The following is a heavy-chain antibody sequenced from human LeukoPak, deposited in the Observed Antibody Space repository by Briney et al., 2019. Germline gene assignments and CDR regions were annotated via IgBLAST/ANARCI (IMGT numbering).Heavy chain of an antibody. CDR1: GFTFSTYG. CDR2: ISGSAGST. CDR3: AKEYSGSFSPFPSYFDY. Sequence: GGSLRLSCAASGFTFSTYGMSWVRQAPGKGLEWVSAISGSAGSTYYADSVKGRFTISRDNSKNTLYLQMNSLRAEDTAVYYCAKEYSGSFSPFPSYFDYWGQGTLVTVSS. D-gene: IGHD1-26*01. V-gene: IGHV3-23*01. J-gene: IGHJ4*02.